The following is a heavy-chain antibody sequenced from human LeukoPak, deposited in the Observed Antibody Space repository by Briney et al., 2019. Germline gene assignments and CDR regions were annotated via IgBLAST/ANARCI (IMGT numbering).Heavy chain of an antibody. D-gene: IGHD5-18*01. J-gene: IGHJ5*02. CDR3: ARDLPRYSYGYFVWFDP. Sequence: SETLSLTCAVYGGSFSGDYWNWIRQPPGKGLEWIGETNDSGSTKYNPSLKSRVTISVDTSKNQFSLKLSSVTAADTAVYYCARDLPRYSYGYFVWFDPWGQGTLVTVSS. CDR2: TNDSGST. V-gene: IGHV4-34*01. CDR1: GGSFSGDY.